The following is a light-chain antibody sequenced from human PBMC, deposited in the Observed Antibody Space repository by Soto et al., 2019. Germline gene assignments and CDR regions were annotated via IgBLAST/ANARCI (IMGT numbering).Light chain of an antibody. V-gene: IGLV3-21*02. CDR1: NIGNTG. J-gene: IGLJ1*01. Sequence: SYELTQPPSVSVAPGQAARITCGGNNIGNTGVHWYQQKPGQAPVLVVYDDNDRPSGIPERFSGSNSGNTATLTINRVEAGDEADFYCQLWDSSSYYVFGTGTKVTVL. CDR2: DDN. CDR3: QLWDSSSYYV.